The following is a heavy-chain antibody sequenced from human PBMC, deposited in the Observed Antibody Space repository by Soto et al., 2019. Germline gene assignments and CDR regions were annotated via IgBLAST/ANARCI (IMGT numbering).Heavy chain of an antibody. CDR2: ISAYNGNT. D-gene: IGHD6-19*01. Sequence: ASVKFYFKASGYTFTSYCISWVRHAPGQGLELMGWISAYNGNTNYAQKLQGRVTMTTDTSTSTAYMELRSLRSDDTAVYYCARDKKLAVAGPPPLLYGMDVWGQGTTVTVSS. J-gene: IGHJ6*02. CDR1: GYTFTSYC. V-gene: IGHV1-18*04. CDR3: ARDKKLAVAGPPPLLYGMDV.